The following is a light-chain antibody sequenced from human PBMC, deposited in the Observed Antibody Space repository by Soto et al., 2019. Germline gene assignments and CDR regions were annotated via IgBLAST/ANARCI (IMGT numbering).Light chain of an antibody. J-gene: IGLJ3*02. CDR3: QTWGTGIHWV. CDR1: SGHSSYA. CDR2: LNSDGSH. V-gene: IGLV4-69*01. Sequence: QLVLTQSPSASASLGASVKLTCTLSSGHSSYAIAWHQQQPEKGPRYLMKLNSDGSHSKGDGIPDRFSGSSSGAERYRTISGLQSEDEADYYCQTWGTGIHWVFGGGTKLTVL.